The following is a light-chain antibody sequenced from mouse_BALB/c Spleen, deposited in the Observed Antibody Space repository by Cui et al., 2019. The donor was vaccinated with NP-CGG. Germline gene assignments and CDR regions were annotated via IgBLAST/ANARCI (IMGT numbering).Light chain of an antibody. CDR3: ALWYSNHWV. Sequence: QAVVSQASALTTSPGETVTLTCRSSTGAVTTSNYANWVQEKPDHLFTGLIGGTNYRAPGVPARFSGSLIGDKAALTITGAQTEDEAIYFCALWYSNHWVFGGGTKLTVL. V-gene: IGLV1*01. CDR1: TGAVTTSNY. CDR2: GTN. J-gene: IGLJ1*01.